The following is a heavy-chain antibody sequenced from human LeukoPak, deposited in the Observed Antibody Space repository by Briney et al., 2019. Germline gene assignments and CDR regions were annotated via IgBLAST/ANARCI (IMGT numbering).Heavy chain of an antibody. V-gene: IGHV3-30*04. J-gene: IGHJ4*02. D-gene: IGHD2-21*02. CDR3: STELRVGDCGSQYFDH. CDR1: GLTFGSYA. Sequence: GASLRLSCAASGLTFGSYAMHWIRQAPGKGLEWLAIISYDESNKYYAYSVNGRFTISRNNTKNTQYLQMNSMTPKDTAVSDCSTELRVGDCGSQYFDHWGQGTLVTVSS. CDR2: ISYDESNK.